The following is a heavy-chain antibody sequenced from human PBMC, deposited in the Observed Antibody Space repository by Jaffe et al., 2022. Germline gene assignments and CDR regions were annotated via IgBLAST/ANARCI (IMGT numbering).Heavy chain of an antibody. CDR3: ASWGYDSSGWYGNDLSGIFDY. CDR1: GGSISSSNW. CDR2: IYHSGST. D-gene: IGHD6-19*01. Sequence: QVQLQESGPGLVKPSGTLSLTCAVSGGSISSSNWWSWVRQPPGKGLEWIGEIYHSGSTNYNPSLKSRVTISVDKSKNQFSLKLSSVTAADTAVYYCASWGYDSSGWYGNDLSGIFDYWGQGTLVTVSS. V-gene: IGHV4-4*02. J-gene: IGHJ4*02.